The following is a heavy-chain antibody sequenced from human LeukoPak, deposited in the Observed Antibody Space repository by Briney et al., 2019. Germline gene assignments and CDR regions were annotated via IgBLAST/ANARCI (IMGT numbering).Heavy chain of an antibody. CDR3: ARRHYYDILYYFDY. CDR2: IYPGDSDT. CDR1: GYSFTDYW. J-gene: IGHJ4*02. Sequence: GESLKISCKGSGYSFTDYWGGWVRQMPGKGLEWMGIIYPGDSDTRYSPSFRGQVTISADTSINTAYLQWSSLKASDTAMYYCARRHYYDILYYFDYWGQGTLVTVSS. D-gene: IGHD3-22*01. V-gene: IGHV5-51*01.